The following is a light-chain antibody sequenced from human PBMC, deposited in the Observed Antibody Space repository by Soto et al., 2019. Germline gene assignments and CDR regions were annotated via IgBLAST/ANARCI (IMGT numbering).Light chain of an antibody. CDR2: FAS. Sequence: EIVMTQSPATLSVSPGERATLSCRASESGSNNLAWYQQKPGQAPRLLIYFASTRATGIPARFSGSGSGTEFSLTISSLQSEDFAVYYCQEYNKWPLTFGGGTKVETK. J-gene: IGKJ4*01. CDR3: QEYNKWPLT. CDR1: ESGSNN. V-gene: IGKV3-15*01.